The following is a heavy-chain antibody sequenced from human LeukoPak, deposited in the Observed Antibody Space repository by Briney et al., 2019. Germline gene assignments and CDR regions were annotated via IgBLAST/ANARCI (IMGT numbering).Heavy chain of an antibody. Sequence: SETLSLTCTVSGGSISSYYWSWIRQPPGKGLEWIGYIYYSGSTNYNPSLKSRVTISVDTSKNQFSLKLSSVTAADTAVYYCARLNVDTAMEDNWFDPWGQGTLVTVSS. CDR3: ARLNVDTAMEDNWFDP. J-gene: IGHJ5*02. CDR2: IYYSGST. CDR1: GGSISSYY. V-gene: IGHV4-59*01. D-gene: IGHD5-18*01.